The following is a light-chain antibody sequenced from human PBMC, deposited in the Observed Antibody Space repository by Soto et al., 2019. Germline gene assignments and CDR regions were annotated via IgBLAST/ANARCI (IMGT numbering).Light chain of an antibody. Sequence: EIVSAHSPVSLSFSPVESVTLSCRASQSVASNLAWYQQKPGQAPRLLIYGTSTRATGVPARFSGSGSGTDFTLTISSLQAADFAVYHCQHYHNWPITFGQGTRLEI. CDR2: GTS. J-gene: IGKJ5*01. V-gene: IGKV3-15*01. CDR3: QHYHNWPIT. CDR1: QSVASN.